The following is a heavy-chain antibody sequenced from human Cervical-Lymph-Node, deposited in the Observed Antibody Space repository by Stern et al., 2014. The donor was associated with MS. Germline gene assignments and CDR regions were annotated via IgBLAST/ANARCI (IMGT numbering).Heavy chain of an antibody. J-gene: IGHJ4*02. CDR1: GYYFSTYW. CDR2: IYPADSDT. V-gene: IGHV5-51*01. CDR3: AMVPTYGDYPAH. Sequence: EVQLVQSGAEVKKPGESLKISCEHSGYYFSTYWIGWVRQMPGKGLEWMGIIYPADSDTRYSPSFQGHVTISADKSFGTTSLQWSSLKASDTAIYYCAMVPTYGDYPAHWGQGTLVIVSS. D-gene: IGHD4-17*01.